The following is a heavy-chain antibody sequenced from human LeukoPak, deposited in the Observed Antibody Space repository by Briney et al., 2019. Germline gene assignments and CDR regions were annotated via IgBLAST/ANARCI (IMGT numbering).Heavy chain of an antibody. CDR3: PNPPVTRPFGS. V-gene: IGHV3-23*01. CDR1: GFTFSSYA. CDR2: ISGSGGTT. D-gene: IGHD4-17*01. J-gene: IGHJ5*02. Sequence: GGPLRLSCAVSGFTFSSYAKSWVPHAPGKGLEWGLLISGSGGTTYCANSEKGRSNMSRETSKNTLYLQMNRLRAEDTAVYYCPNPPVTRPFGSWGQGTLVTVSS.